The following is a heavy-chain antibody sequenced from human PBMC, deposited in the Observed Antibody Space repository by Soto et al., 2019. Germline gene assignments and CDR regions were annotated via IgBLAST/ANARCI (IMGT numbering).Heavy chain of an antibody. CDR1: GGTFSSYA. D-gene: IGHD3-22*01. J-gene: IGHJ4*02. V-gene: IGHV1-69*13. CDR2: IIPIFGTA. Sequence: GASVKVSCKASGGTFSSYAISWVRQAPGQGLGWMGGIIPIFGTANYAQKFQGRVTITADESTSTAYMELSSLRSEDTAVYYCARLPHPDYYDSSGYLVFGYWGQGTLVTVSS. CDR3: ARLPHPDYYDSSGYLVFGY.